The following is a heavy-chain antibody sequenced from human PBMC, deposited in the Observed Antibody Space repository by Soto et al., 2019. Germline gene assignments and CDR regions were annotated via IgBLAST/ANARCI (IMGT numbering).Heavy chain of an antibody. CDR3: ARTNSPAPFYDASADYER. CDR2: IYYSGST. V-gene: IGHV4-30-4*01. J-gene: IGHJ4*02. Sequence: PSETLSLTCTVSGGSISNDNYYWSWIRQPPGKGLEWIAYIYYSGSTYYNPSLKSRLTISVDPSKNQFSLKLSSVTAADTAVYYCARTNSPAPFYDASADYERWGQGTLVTVSS. CDR1: GGSISNDNYY. D-gene: IGHD3-22*01.